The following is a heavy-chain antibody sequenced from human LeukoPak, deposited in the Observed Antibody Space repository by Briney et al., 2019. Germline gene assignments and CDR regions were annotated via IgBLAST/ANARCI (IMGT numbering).Heavy chain of an antibody. Sequence: EASVTVSCTSSGYTFSAYGISWVRQPPGQGLEWMGWISVYNGNTNYAQKVQGRVALTTNTSTSTAYMELRSLRSDDTGVYFCARDSHIAEVAYYFDYWGQGTLVTVSS. CDR1: GYTFSAYG. V-gene: IGHV1-18*01. D-gene: IGHD6-13*01. J-gene: IGHJ4*02. CDR2: ISVYNGNT. CDR3: ARDSHIAEVAYYFDY.